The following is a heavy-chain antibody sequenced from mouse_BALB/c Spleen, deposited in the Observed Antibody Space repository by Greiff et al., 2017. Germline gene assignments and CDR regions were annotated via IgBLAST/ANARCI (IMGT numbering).Heavy chain of an antibody. D-gene: IGHD1-1*01. Sequence: EVQLQQSGPELVKPGASVKIPCKASGYTFTDYNMDWVKQSHGKSLEWIGDINPNNGGTIYNQKFKGKATLTVDKSSSTAYMELRSLTSEDTAVYYCARPSYYGSSPPYWYFDVWGAGTTVTVSS. CDR2: INPNNGGT. CDR3: ARPSYYGSSPPYWYFDV. CDR1: GYTFTDYN. V-gene: IGHV1-18*01. J-gene: IGHJ1*01.